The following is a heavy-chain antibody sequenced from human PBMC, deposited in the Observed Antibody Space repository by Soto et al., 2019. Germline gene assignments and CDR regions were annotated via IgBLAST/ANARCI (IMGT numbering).Heavy chain of an antibody. CDR3: ARYKVGGSGSYYNAWFDP. V-gene: IGHV4-30-4*01. Sequence: SETLSLTCTVSGDSINNDDYYWSWIRQPPEKGLEWIGYISNSGSTFHNPSLRGRLSMSIDTSKNQFSLRLTSVTAADTAVYYCARYKVGGSGSYYNAWFDPWGQGTLVTVSS. CDR2: ISNSGST. CDR1: GDSINNDDYY. D-gene: IGHD3-10*01. J-gene: IGHJ5*02.